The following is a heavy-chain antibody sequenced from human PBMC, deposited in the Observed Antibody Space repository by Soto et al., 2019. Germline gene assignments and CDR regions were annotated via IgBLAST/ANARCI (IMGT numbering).Heavy chain of an antibody. CDR3: ATRDYDSSGYYYLYYYYGMDV. Sequence: PGGSLRLSCAASGFTFSSYAMSWVRQAPGKGLEWVSAISGSGGSTYYTDSVKGRFTISRDNSKNTLYLQMSSLRAEDTAVYYCATRDYDSSGYYYLYYYYGMDVWGQGTTVTVSS. V-gene: IGHV3-23*01. D-gene: IGHD3-22*01. CDR2: ISGSGGST. J-gene: IGHJ6*02. CDR1: GFTFSSYA.